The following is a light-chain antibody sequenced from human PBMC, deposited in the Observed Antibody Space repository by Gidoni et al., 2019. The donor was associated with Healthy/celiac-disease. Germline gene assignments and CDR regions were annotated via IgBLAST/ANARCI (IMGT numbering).Light chain of an antibody. Sequence: EIVLTQSPATLSLSPGERATLSCRASHRVSSYLAWYQQKPGQAPRLLIYDASNRATGIPARFSGSGSGTDFTLTISSLEPEDFAVYYCQQRSNWGLTFGGGTKVEIK. CDR1: HRVSSY. V-gene: IGKV3-11*01. J-gene: IGKJ4*01. CDR3: QQRSNWGLT. CDR2: DAS.